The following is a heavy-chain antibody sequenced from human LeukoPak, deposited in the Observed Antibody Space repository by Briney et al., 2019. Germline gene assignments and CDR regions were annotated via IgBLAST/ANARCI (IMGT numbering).Heavy chain of an antibody. J-gene: IGHJ4*02. CDR1: GYSFTSHW. V-gene: IGHV5-51*01. CDR3: ARQRSGYGDYVDY. Sequence: GESLKISCKASGYSFTSHWIGWVRQMPGKGLEWMGVIYPGDSDTRYSPSFQGQVTISADKSISTAYLQWSSLKASDTAIYYCARQRSGYGDYVDYWGLGTLVTVSS. D-gene: IGHD4-17*01. CDR2: IYPGDSDT.